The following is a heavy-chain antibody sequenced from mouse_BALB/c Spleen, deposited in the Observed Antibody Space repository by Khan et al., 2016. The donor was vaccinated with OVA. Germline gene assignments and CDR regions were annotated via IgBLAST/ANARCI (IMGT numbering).Heavy chain of an antibody. Sequence: VQLQESGPELVKPGASVKMSCKASGYTFTDYVISWVKQRTGQGLEWIGEIYPGSGSIYYNEKFKGKATLTADTSSNTAYMQLSSLTSEDSAVFICAQIFYGNSYAMDYWGQGTAVTVSS. CDR3: AQIFYGNSYAMDY. D-gene: IGHD2-1*01. CDR2: IYPGSGSI. V-gene: IGHV1-77*01. J-gene: IGHJ4*01. CDR1: GYTFTDYV.